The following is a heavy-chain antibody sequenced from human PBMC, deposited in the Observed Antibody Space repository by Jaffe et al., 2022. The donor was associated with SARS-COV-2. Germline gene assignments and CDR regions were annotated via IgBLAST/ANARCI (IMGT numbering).Heavy chain of an antibody. D-gene: IGHD2-21*02. Sequence: QVQLVQSGAEVTKPGASVKVSCKASGYTFTSYAIHWVRQAPGQSLEWMGWINAGNGNTKYAQKFQGRVTLTRDTSASTAYIELSSLTSEDTAVYYCARMVTRTPWLFDPWGQGTLVTVSS. CDR3: ARMVTRTPWLFDP. J-gene: IGHJ5*02. CDR2: INAGNGNT. CDR1: GYTFTSYA. V-gene: IGHV1-3*01.